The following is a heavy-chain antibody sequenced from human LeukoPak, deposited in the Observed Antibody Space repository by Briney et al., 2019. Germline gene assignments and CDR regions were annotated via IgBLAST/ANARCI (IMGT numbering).Heavy chain of an antibody. Sequence: GGSLRLSCADSGFTFSSYGMHWVRQAPGKGLEWVAVISYDGSNKYYADSVKGRFTISRDNSKNTPYLQMNSLRAEDTAVYYCAKSGPGGLYCGGDCSPSDYYFDYWGQGTLVTVSS. V-gene: IGHV3-30*18. J-gene: IGHJ4*02. CDR2: ISYDGSNK. CDR1: GFTFSSYG. D-gene: IGHD2-21*02. CDR3: AKSGPGGLYCGGDCSPSDYYFDY.